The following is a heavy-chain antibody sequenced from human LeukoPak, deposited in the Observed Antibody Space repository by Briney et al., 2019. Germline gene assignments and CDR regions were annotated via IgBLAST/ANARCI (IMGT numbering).Heavy chain of an antibody. J-gene: IGHJ4*02. CDR2: IAADGGVK. CDR1: GFTFHDHG. V-gene: IGHV3-30*03. CDR3: AREATWGQWYFDL. Sequence: GTSLRLSCVASGFTFHDHGMDWVRQAPGKGLGWVAVIAADGGVKHYADSVKGRFTLSRDNSKNTLFLQMNILSVEDTAVYYCAREATWGQWYFDLWGQGTPVTVSS. D-gene: IGHD6-19*01.